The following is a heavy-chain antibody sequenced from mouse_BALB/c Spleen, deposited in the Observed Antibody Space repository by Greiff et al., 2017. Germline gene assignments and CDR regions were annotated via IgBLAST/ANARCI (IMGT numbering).Heavy chain of an antibody. CDR3: ARAPHRYDDFDV. Sequence: EVQVVESGGGLVQPGGSLRLSCATSGFTFTDYYMSWVRQPPGKALEWLGFIRNKANGYTTEYSASVKGRFTISRDNSQSILYLQMNTLRAEDSATYYCARAPHRYDDFDVWGAGTTVTVSS. CDR1: GFTFTDYY. D-gene: IGHD2-14*01. V-gene: IGHV7-3*02. J-gene: IGHJ1*01. CDR2: IRNKANGYTT.